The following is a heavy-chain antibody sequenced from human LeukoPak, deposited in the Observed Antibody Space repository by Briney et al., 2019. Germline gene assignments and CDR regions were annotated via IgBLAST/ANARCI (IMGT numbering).Heavy chain of an antibody. CDR3: ARSPRYTIFGVVIISDYYYYYGVDV. CDR2: IIPIFGTA. Sequence: GASVKVSCKASGGTFSSYAISWVRQAPGQGLEWMGGIIPIFGTANYAQKFQGRVTITADESTSTAYMELSSLRSEDTAVYYCARSPRYTIFGVVIISDYYYYYGVDVWGQGTTVSVSS. CDR1: GGTFSSYA. J-gene: IGHJ6*02. V-gene: IGHV1-69*13. D-gene: IGHD3-3*01.